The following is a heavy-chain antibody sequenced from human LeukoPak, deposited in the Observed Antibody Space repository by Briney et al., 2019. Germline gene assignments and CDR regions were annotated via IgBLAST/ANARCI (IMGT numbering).Heavy chain of an antibody. CDR3: ARGVLVDTAMVMYWYFDL. Sequence: SETLSLTCAVYGGSFSGYYWSWIRQPPGKGLEWIGEINHSGSTNYNPSLKSRVTISVDTSKNQFSLKLSSVTAADTAVYYCARGVLVDTAMVMYWYFDLWGRGTLVTVSS. V-gene: IGHV4-34*01. D-gene: IGHD5-18*01. CDR2: INHSGST. J-gene: IGHJ2*01. CDR1: GGSFSGYY.